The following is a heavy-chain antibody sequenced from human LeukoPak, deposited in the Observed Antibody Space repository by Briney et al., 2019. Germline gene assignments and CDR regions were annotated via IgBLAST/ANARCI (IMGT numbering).Heavy chain of an antibody. D-gene: IGHD3-3*01. V-gene: IGHV3-7*01. J-gene: IGHJ4*02. CDR1: RFTFSRFW. CDR2: IKHGGSAK. Sequence: PGGSLRLSCAASRFTFSRFWMSWVRQAPGKGLEWVAYIKHGGSAKNYLDFVRGRFTISRDNARKSLYLQMNSLRAEDTAVYYCARDGEYDSWSSPDYWGQGALVTVSS. CDR3: ARDGEYDSWSSPDY.